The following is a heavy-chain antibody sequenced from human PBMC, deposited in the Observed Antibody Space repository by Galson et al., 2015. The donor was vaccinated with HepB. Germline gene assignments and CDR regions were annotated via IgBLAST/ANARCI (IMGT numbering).Heavy chain of an antibody. CDR1: GYSFTSYW. D-gene: IGHD4-17*01. CDR2: IYPGDSDT. Sequence: QSGAEVKKPGESLKISCKGSGYSFTSYWIGWVRQMPGKGLEWMGIIYPGDSDTRYSPSFQGQVTISADKSISTAYLQWSSLKASDTAMYYCASSNDYGDYRPREDAFDIWGQGTMVTVSS. J-gene: IGHJ3*02. V-gene: IGHV5-51*03. CDR3: ASSNDYGDYRPREDAFDI.